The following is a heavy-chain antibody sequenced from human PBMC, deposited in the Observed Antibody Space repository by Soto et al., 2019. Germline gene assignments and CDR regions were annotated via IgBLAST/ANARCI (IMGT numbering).Heavy chain of an antibody. D-gene: IGHD3-3*01. V-gene: IGHV1-69*01. CDR1: GGTFSSYA. J-gene: IGHJ6*02. CDR2: IIPIFATA. Sequence: QVQLVQSGAEVKKPGSSVKVSCKASGGTFSSYAISWVRQAPGQGLEWMGGIIPIFATANYAQKFQGRVTITADESTSTAYMELSSLRSGDTAVYYCARDCNRPIFGVIIRCTVSAMDVWGQGTTVTVSS. CDR3: ARDCNRPIFGVIIRCTVSAMDV.